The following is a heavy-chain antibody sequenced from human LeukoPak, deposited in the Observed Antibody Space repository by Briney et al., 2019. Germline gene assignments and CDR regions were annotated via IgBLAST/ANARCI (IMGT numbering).Heavy chain of an antibody. CDR3: AKLDGITGLDY. V-gene: IGHV3-48*03. CDR1: GFTFSSYE. CDR2: ISSSGRTI. Sequence: PGGSLRLSCAASGFTFSSYEMNWVRQAPGKGLEWISFISSSGRTIYYADSVKGRFTISRDNAKNSLYLQMNSLRAEDTAVYYCAKLDGITGLDYWGQGTLVTVSS. D-gene: IGHD1-14*01. J-gene: IGHJ4*02.